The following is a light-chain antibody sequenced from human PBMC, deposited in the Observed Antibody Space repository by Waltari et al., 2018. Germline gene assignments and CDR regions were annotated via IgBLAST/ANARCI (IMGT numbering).Light chain of an antibody. CDR1: QSVLYISNNKNY. Sequence: DIVMTQSPDSLAVSLGESATINCKSSQSVLYISNNKNYLAWYQQKPGQPPKLLIYWASTRESGVPDRFSGSGSGTDFTLTISSLQAEDVAVYYCQQYYSTPRTFGQGTKLEIK. V-gene: IGKV4-1*01. J-gene: IGKJ2*01. CDR2: WAS. CDR3: QQYYSTPRT.